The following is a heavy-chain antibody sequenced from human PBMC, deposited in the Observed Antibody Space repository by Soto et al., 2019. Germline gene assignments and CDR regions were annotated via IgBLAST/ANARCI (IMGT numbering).Heavy chain of an antibody. CDR1: GFTFSSYG. CDR3: ARATQGRSWSRAFDI. Sequence: QVQLVESGGGVVQPGRSLRLSCAASGFTFSSYGRHWVRQAPGKGLEWVAVIWYDGSNKYYADSVKGRFTISKANSKNTLYLQMNSLRAEDTAVYYCARATQGRSWSRAFDIWGRGTLVTVSS. J-gene: IGHJ2*01. V-gene: IGHV3-33*01. CDR2: IWYDGSNK. D-gene: IGHD6-13*01.